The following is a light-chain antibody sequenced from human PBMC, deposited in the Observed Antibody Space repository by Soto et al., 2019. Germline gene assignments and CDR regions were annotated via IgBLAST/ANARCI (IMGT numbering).Light chain of an antibody. CDR2: DAS. V-gene: IGKV1-5*01. Sequence: DIQMTQSPSTLSASVGDRVTITCRASQSIRTLLAWYQQKPGKAPNLLIYDASTLESGVPSRFSGSGSGTEFTLTIGSLQPEDFGVYYCQQYNNWWTFGQGTKVDIK. CDR1: QSIRTL. CDR3: QQYNNWWT. J-gene: IGKJ1*01.